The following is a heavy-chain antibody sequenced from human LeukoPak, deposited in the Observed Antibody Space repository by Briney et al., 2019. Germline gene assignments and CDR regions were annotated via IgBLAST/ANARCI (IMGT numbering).Heavy chain of an antibody. V-gene: IGHV1-18*01. CDR1: GYTXTSYG. Sequence: GASVKVSCKASGYTXTSYGINWVRQAPGQGLEWTGWISTYDANTEYAQKLQGRVTMTTDTSTSTAYMEVRSLRSDDTAVYYCARDGRGHGNPSRWYLGNGFDPGALETRSP. CDR2: ISTYDANT. CDR3: ARDGRGHGNPSRWYLGNGFDP. D-gene: IGHD6-13*01. J-gene: IGHJ5*01.